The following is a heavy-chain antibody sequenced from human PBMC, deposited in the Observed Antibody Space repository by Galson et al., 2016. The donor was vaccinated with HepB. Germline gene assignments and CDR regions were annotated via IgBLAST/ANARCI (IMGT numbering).Heavy chain of an antibody. Sequence: SETLSLTCSVSDGSLNSISYYWGWIRQPPGTGLEWIGSVYYRGGTTYYNTSLKSRVTISVDTSKNQLSLKMTSVTAADTAVYYCARGMDVWGQGTPVIVSS. J-gene: IGHJ6*02. CDR1: DGSLNSISYY. CDR2: VYYRGGTT. CDR3: ARGMDV. V-gene: IGHV4-39*01. D-gene: IGHD3-10*01.